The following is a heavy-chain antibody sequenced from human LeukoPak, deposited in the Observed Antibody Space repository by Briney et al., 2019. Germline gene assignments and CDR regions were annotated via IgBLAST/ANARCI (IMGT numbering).Heavy chain of an antibody. Sequence: GGPLSLFCTPSGVTFSNFAMICVRQAPGKGLEWVSVISVSGENTYYADSVKGRFTISRDNSKNTVFLQMNSLRTEDTAVYYCARATVTRSYMDVWGKGTTVIVSS. J-gene: IGHJ6*03. CDR3: ARATVTRSYMDV. CDR1: GVTFSNFA. D-gene: IGHD4-17*01. V-gene: IGHV3-23*01. CDR2: ISVSGENT.